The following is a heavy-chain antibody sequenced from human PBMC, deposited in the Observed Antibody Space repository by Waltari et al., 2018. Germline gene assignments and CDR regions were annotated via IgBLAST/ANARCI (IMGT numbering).Heavy chain of an antibody. Sequence: EVQVVESGGGLVQPGGSLRLSCAASRFTVSRHGMHWVRQAPGKGLVWVSRINPDGNTINYADSVRGRFTISRDSARNTLYLQMNSLRADDTAVYYCVRDFGGNLDSWGQGTLVTVSS. V-gene: IGHV3-74*01. CDR3: VRDFGGNLDS. J-gene: IGHJ4*02. CDR2: INPDGNTI. CDR1: RFTVSRHG. D-gene: IGHD2-15*01.